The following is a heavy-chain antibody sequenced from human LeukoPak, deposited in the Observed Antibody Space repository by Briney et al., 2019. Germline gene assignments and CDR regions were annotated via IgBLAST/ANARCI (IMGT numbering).Heavy chain of an antibody. V-gene: IGHV4-38-2*02. CDR2: IYHSGST. Sequence: PSETLSLTCTVSGYSISSGYYWGWIRQPPGKGLEWIGSIYHSGSTYYNPSLKSRVTISVDTSKNQFSLKLSSVTAADTAVYYCARVGIAARPGFDYWGQGTLVTVSS. D-gene: IGHD6-6*01. CDR1: GYSISSGYY. CDR3: ARVGIAARPGFDY. J-gene: IGHJ4*02.